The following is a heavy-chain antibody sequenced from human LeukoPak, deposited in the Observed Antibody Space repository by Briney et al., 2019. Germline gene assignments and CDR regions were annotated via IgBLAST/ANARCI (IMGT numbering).Heavy chain of an antibody. CDR1: GFTLSSSG. Sequence: GGSLRLSCAASGFTLSSSGMHWVRQAPGKGLEWVAFIQNDGGNTYYADSVKGRFTVSRDNSKNTLYLQMNSLTEGDTAVYYCAHGDYRKLDYWGQGTLVTVSS. CDR3: AHGDYRKLDY. J-gene: IGHJ4*02. CDR2: IQNDGGNT. D-gene: IGHD4/OR15-4a*01. V-gene: IGHV3-30*02.